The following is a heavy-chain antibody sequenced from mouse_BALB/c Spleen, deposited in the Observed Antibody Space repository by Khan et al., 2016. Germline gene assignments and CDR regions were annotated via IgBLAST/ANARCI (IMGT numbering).Heavy chain of an antibody. CDR3: ARSDLTFIDY. V-gene: IGHV3-2*02. Sequence: EVQLQESGPGLVKPSQSLSLTCTVTGYSITSDYAWNWIRQFPGNKLEWMGYITYSGSTSYNPSLKSRISITRDTSNNQFFLQLNSVNTEDTATYYGARSDLTFIDYWGQGTTLTVSS. J-gene: IGHJ2*01. CDR2: ITYSGST. CDR1: GYSITSDYA. D-gene: IGHD4-1*01.